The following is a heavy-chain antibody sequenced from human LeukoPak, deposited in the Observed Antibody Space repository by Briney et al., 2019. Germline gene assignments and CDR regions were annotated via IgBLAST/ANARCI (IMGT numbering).Heavy chain of an antibody. CDR2: ISGSGGST. Sequence: GGSLRLSCAASGFTFSSYGMSWVRQAPGKGLEWVSAISGSGGSTYYADSVKGRFTISRDNSKNMLYLQMNSLRAEDTAVYYCAGPYYYDSLALDVWGKGTTVTISS. V-gene: IGHV3-23*01. CDR1: GFTFSSYG. J-gene: IGHJ6*04. D-gene: IGHD3-22*01. CDR3: AGPYYYDSLALDV.